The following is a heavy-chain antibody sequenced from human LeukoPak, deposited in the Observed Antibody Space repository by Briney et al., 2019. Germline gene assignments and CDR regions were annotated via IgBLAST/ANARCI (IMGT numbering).Heavy chain of an antibody. V-gene: IGHV4-61*02. D-gene: IGHD6-13*01. Sequence: SQTLSLTCTVSGGSISSGSYYWSWIRQPAGKGLEWIGRIYTSGSTNYNPSLKSRVTISVDTSKNQFSLKLSSVTAADTAVYYCAIQQLQQDYWGQGTLVTVSS. CDR1: GGSISSGSYY. CDR3: AIQQLQQDY. J-gene: IGHJ4*02. CDR2: IYTSGST.